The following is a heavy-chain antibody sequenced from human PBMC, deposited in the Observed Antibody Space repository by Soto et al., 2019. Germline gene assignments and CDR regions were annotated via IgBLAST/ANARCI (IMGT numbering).Heavy chain of an antibody. CDR1: GYTFTGYD. J-gene: IGHJ5*02. D-gene: IGHD2-2*01. Sequence: EASVKVSCKASGYTFTGYDMHWVRQAPGQGLEWMGWINPNSGGTNYAQKFQGRVTMTRDTSISTAYMELSRLRSDDTAVYYCARDIVVVPAADWFDPWGQGTLVTSPQ. CDR2: INPNSGGT. CDR3: ARDIVVVPAADWFDP. V-gene: IGHV1-2*02.